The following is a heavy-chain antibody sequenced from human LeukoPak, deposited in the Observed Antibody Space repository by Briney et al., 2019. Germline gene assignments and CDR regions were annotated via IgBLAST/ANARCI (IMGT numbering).Heavy chain of an antibody. Sequence: PSETLSLTCTVSGGSISSGGYYWSWIRQPPGKGLEWIGYIYHSGSTYYNPSLKSRVTISVDTSKNQFSLKLNSVTAADTAVYFCARVPGPNWFDPWGQGTLVTVSS. CDR1: GGSISSGGYY. V-gene: IGHV4-30-2*01. CDR2: IYHSGST. J-gene: IGHJ5*02. CDR3: ARVPGPNWFDP.